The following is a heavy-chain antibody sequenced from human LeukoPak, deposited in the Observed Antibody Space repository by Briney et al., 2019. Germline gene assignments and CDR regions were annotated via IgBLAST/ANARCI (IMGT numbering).Heavy chain of an antibody. Sequence: ASVKVSCKASGYTFTSYDINWVRQATGQGLEWMGWMNPNSGNTGYAQKFQGRVTMTRNTSISTAYMELSSLRSEDTAVYYCARWVAAAGGWFDPWGQGTLVTVSS. CDR1: GYTFTSYD. CDR2: MNPNSGNT. D-gene: IGHD6-13*01. CDR3: ARWVAAAGGWFDP. J-gene: IGHJ5*02. V-gene: IGHV1-8*01.